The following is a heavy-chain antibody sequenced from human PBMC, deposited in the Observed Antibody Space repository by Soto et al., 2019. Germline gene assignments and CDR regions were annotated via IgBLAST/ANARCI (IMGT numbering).Heavy chain of an antibody. CDR2: INHSGST. Sequence: AETLCLTSDVYVGSFSVYYWSLIRQPPGKGLEWIGEINHSGSTNYNPSLKSRVTISVDTSKNQFSLKLSSVTAADTAVYYCARAGIQLSLSCPPDYWGQGTMVTVSS. J-gene: IGHJ4*02. CDR3: ARAGIQLSLSCPPDY. D-gene: IGHD5-18*01. V-gene: IGHV4-34*01. CDR1: VGSFSVYY.